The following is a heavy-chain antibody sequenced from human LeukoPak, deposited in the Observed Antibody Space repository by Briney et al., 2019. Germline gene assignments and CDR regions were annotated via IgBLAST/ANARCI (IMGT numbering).Heavy chain of an antibody. V-gene: IGHV1-18*01. D-gene: IGHD3-22*01. CDR1: GYTFISYG. CDR3: ARDGGYSYYDSSNYWPLDY. Sequence: GASVKVSCKASGYTFISYGFSWVRQAPGQGLEWMGWISAYNGNTNYAQKVQGRVTMTTDTSTSTVYMELRSLRSDDTAVYYCARDGGYSYYDSSNYWPLDYWGQGTLVAVSS. J-gene: IGHJ4*02. CDR2: ISAYNGNT.